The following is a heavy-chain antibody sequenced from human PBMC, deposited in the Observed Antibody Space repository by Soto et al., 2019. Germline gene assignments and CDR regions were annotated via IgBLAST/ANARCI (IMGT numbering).Heavy chain of an antibody. Sequence: VKVSCKASGGTFSSYAISWVRQAPGQGLEWMGGIIPIFGTANYAQKFQGRVTITADESTSTAYMELSSLRSEDTAVYYCARRRKHYDSSGPPDYWGQGTLVTVSS. CDR2: IIPIFGTA. CDR1: GGTFSSYA. V-gene: IGHV1-69*13. D-gene: IGHD3-22*01. J-gene: IGHJ4*02. CDR3: ARRRKHYDSSGPPDY.